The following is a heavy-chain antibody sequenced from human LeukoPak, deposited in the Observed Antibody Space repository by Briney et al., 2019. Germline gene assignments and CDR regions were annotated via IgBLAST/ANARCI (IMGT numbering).Heavy chain of an antibody. CDR1: GFSVGGNY. V-gene: IGHV3-53*01. CDR3: ARDRRRLRGQIGDGDAFDM. Sequence: PGGSLRLSCTASGFSVGGNYISWVRQAPGKGLEWVSIFYIDGRAFHAASVKGRFTMSRDISKNSVDLQMNSLRAEDTAVYFCARDRRRLRGQIGDGDAFDMWGQGTRVTVSS. D-gene: IGHD3/OR15-3a*01. CDR2: FYIDGRA. J-gene: IGHJ3*02.